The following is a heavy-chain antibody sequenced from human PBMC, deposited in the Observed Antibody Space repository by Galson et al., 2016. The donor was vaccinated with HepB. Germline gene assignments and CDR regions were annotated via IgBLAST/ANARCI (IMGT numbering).Heavy chain of an antibody. V-gene: IGHV3-48*04. CDR2: ISGTSDTI. D-gene: IGHD4-11*01. CDR1: GFAFSTYS. Sequence: SLRLSCAASGFAFSTYSMNWVRQAPGKGLEWVSYISGTSDTIYYADSVKGRFTISRDNAKNSLYLQMNSLGAEDTAVYYCARDDYYNYGGLVYWGQGILVTVSS. CDR3: ARDDYYNYGGLVY. J-gene: IGHJ4*02.